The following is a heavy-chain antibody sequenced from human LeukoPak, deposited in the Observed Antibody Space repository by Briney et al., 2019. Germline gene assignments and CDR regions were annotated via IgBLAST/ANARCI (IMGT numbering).Heavy chain of an antibody. CDR3: AREGFCGSDDCPANFDL. J-gene: IGHJ2*01. V-gene: IGHV3-13*04. Sequence: PGESLRLSCAASGFTFSSYDLHWVRQATGKGLEWVSTIDTSGGTYYPDSVRGRFTISRDNAKNTFYIQMDSLRAGDTAVYYCAREGFCGSDDCPANFDLWGRGTLVTVSS. CDR1: GFTFSSYD. D-gene: IGHD2-21*01. CDR2: IDTSGGT.